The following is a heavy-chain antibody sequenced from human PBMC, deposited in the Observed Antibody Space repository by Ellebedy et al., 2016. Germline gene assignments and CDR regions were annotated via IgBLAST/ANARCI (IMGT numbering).Heavy chain of an antibody. V-gene: IGHV3-48*02. Sequence: GGSLRLSCAASRLTFSSYPMNWVRQAPGKGLEWVSYISSSSSTIYYADSVKGRFTISRDNAKNSLYLQMNSLRDEDTAVYYCARESSVAGDYGMDDWGQGTTVTVSS. CDR2: ISSSSSTI. CDR3: ARESSVAGDYGMDD. CDR1: RLTFSSYP. J-gene: IGHJ6*02. D-gene: IGHD6-19*01.